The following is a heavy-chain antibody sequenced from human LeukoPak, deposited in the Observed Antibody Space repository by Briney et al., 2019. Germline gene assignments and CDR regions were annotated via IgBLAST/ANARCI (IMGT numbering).Heavy chain of an antibody. V-gene: IGHV1-18*01. CDR1: GYTFTSYG. CDR2: ISAYNGNT. D-gene: IGHD4-17*01. Sequence: ASVKVSCKASGYTFTSYGISWVRQAPGQGLEWMGWISAYNGNTNYAQKLQGRVTMTTDTSTSTAYMELRSLRSDDTAVYYCATHDYGDYVGDWYFDLWGRGTLVTVSS. J-gene: IGHJ2*01. CDR3: ATHDYGDYVGDWYFDL.